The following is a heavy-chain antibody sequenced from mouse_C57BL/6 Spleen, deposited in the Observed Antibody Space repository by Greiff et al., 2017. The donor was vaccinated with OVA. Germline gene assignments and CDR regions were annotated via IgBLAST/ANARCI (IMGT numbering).Heavy chain of an antibody. CDR2: INPSTGGT. D-gene: IGHD1-1*02. CDR3: ASKKQMSKVAFDD. Sequence: VHVKQSGPELVKPGASVKISCKASGYSFTGYYMNWVKQSPEKSLEWIGEINPSTGGTTYNQKFKAKATLTVDKSSSTAYMQLKSLTSEDSAVYYCASKKQMSKVAFDDWGTGTTVTVAS. J-gene: IGHJ1*03. CDR1: GYSFTGYY. V-gene: IGHV1-42*01.